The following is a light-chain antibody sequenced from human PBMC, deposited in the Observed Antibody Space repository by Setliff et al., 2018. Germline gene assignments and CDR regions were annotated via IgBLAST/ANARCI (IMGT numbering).Light chain of an antibody. CDR1: NSDVGGYNY. V-gene: IGLV2-14*03. CDR3: SAYTSSSTYV. J-gene: IGLJ1*01. CDR2: DVS. Sequence: QSALTQPAAVSGSPGQSIAISCAGTNSDVGGYNYVSWYQQHPNKAPKLMIYDVSTRPSGVSNRFSGSKAGNTASLTISGLQAEDEADYYCSAYTSSSTYVFGIGTKVTVL.